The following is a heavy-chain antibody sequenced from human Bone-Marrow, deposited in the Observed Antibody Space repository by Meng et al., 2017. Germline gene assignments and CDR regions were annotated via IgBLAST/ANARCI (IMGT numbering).Heavy chain of an antibody. V-gene: IGHV3-30*04. CDR3: ARDSTSWGWGYYMDV. Sequence: LTCAASGFTFSSYSMYWVRQGPGKGLVWVALISFDGSNKYYADSVKGRFTISRDNSKNTLYLQMNSLRAEDTAMHYCARDSTSWGWGYYMDVWGHGTTVTVSS. D-gene: IGHD2-2*01. J-gene: IGHJ6*03. CDR2: ISFDGSNK. CDR1: GFTFSSYS.